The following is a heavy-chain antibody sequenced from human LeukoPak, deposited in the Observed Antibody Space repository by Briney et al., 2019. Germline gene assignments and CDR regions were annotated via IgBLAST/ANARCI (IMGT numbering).Heavy chain of an antibody. V-gene: IGHV1-69*04. J-gene: IGHJ4*02. CDR3: ARDIDTAMVTFDY. Sequence: SVKVSCKASGGTFSSYAISWVRQAPGQGLEWMGRIIPILGIANYAQKFQGRVTITADKSTSTAYMELSSLRSEDTAVYYCARDIDTAMVTFDYWGQGTLVTVSS. D-gene: IGHD5-18*01. CDR2: IIPILGIA. CDR1: GGTFSSYA.